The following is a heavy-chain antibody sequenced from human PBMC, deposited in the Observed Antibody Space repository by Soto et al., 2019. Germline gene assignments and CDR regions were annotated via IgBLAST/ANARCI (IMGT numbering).Heavy chain of an antibody. J-gene: IGHJ4*02. CDR2: ISGSGGST. Sequence: PVGSLRLSCAASGFTFSSYAMSWVRQAPGKGLEWVSAISGSGGSTYYADSVKGRFTISRDNSKNTLYLQMNSLRAEDTAVYYCAKGRDYGDYLVCFDYWGQGTLVSVSS. CDR3: AKGRDYGDYLVCFDY. V-gene: IGHV3-23*01. D-gene: IGHD4-17*01. CDR1: GFTFSSYA.